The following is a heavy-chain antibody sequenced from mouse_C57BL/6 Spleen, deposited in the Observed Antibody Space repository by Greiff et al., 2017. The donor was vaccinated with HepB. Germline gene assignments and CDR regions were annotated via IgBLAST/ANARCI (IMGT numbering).Heavy chain of an antibody. CDR1: GYTFTSYW. CDR2: FDPNSGGT. CDR3: ARWAHYYGSSYGYFDV. Sequence: VQLQQSGAELVKPGASVKLSCKASGYTFTSYWMHWVKQRPGRGLEWIGGFDPNSGGTKYNEKFKSKATLTVDKPSSTAYMQLSSLTSEDSAVYYCARWAHYYGSSYGYFDVWGTGTTVTVSS. V-gene: IGHV1-72*01. J-gene: IGHJ1*03. D-gene: IGHD1-1*01.